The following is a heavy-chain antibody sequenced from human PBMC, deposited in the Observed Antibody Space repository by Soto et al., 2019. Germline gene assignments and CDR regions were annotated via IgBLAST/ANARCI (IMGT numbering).Heavy chain of an antibody. J-gene: IGHJ6*02. V-gene: IGHV1-69*01. CDR3: ARARIVVVPAATKGQEIYYYYYGMDV. Sequence: QVQLVQSGAEVKKPGSSVKVSCKASGGTFSSYAISWVRQAPGQGLEWMGGIIPIFGTANYAQKFQGRVTITADESTSTAYMELSSLRSEDTAVYYCARARIVVVPAATKGQEIYYYYYGMDVWGQGTTVTVSS. CDR1: GGTFSSYA. CDR2: IIPIFGTA. D-gene: IGHD2-2*01.